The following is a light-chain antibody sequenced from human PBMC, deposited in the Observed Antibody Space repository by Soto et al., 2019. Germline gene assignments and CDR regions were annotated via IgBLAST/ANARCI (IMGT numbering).Light chain of an antibody. CDR3: QQYGSSPPVT. J-gene: IGKJ5*01. Sequence: EIVLTQSPGTPSLSPGERATLSCRASQGVSSSYLAWYQQKPGQAPRLLIYGASGRATGIPDRFSGSGSGTDFTLTISRLEPEDFAVYYCQQYGSSPPVTFGQGTRLEIK. CDR1: QGVSSSY. CDR2: GAS. V-gene: IGKV3-20*01.